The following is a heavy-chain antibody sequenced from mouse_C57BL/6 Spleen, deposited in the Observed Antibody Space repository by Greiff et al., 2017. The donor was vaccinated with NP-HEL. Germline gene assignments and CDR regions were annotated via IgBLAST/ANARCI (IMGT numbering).Heavy chain of an antibody. CDR2: IYPRSGNT. J-gene: IGHJ2*01. Sequence: VKLVESGAELARPGASVKLSCKASGYTFTSYGISWVKQRTGQGLEWIGEIYPRSGNTYYNEKFKGKATLTADKSSSTAYMELRSLTSEDSAVYFCARCYYGSSYGFDYWGQGTTLTVSS. V-gene: IGHV1-81*01. CDR1: GYTFTSYG. D-gene: IGHD1-1*01. CDR3: ARCYYGSSYGFDY.